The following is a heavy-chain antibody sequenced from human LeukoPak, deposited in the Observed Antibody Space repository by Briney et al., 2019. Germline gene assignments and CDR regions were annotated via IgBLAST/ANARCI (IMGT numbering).Heavy chain of an antibody. J-gene: IGHJ6*02. CDR3: ARGVGSSWYWDYYYGMDV. CDR1: GYTFTSYD. CDR2: MNPNSGNT. Sequence: ASVKVSCKASGYTFTSYDINWVRQATGQGLEWMGWMNPNSGNTGYAQKFQGRVTMTRNTSTSTAYMELSSLRSEDTAVYYCARGVGSSWYWDYYYGMDVWGQGTTVTVSS. D-gene: IGHD6-13*01. V-gene: IGHV1-8*01.